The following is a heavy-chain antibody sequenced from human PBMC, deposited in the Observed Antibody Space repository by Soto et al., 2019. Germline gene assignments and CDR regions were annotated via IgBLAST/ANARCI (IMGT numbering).Heavy chain of an antibody. Sequence: QVQLVQSGAEVKKPGASVKVSCKASGYTFTSYGISWVRQAPGQGLEWMGWISAYSGSTKYAQKLQDRVTMTTDTYTNIAYMELRSLRSDDTAIYYCARGPPTSCSGGNCYSHYFDYWGQGTLVTVSS. V-gene: IGHV1-18*01. CDR3: ARGPPTSCSGGNCYSHYFDY. D-gene: IGHD2-15*01. J-gene: IGHJ4*02. CDR2: ISAYSGST. CDR1: GYTFTSYG.